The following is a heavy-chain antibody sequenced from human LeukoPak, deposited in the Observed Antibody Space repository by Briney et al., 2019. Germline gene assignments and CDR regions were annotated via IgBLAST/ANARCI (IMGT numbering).Heavy chain of an antibody. D-gene: IGHD6-19*01. CDR3: TKATQWLAFDY. Sequence: SETLSLTCTVSGVSLSVQFWSWLRQPPGRGLEWIGCIYSSGTTNYTPSLKSRVTMSVDTSKNQLSLQLTSVTAADTAVYYCTKATQWLAFDYWGRGTQVTVSS. CDR2: IYSSGTT. V-gene: IGHV4-59*11. J-gene: IGHJ4*02. CDR1: GVSLSVQF.